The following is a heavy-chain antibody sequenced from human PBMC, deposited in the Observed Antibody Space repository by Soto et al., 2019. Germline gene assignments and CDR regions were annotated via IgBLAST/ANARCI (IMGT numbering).Heavy chain of an antibody. CDR2: ISNSGGST. Sequence: GGSLRLSCAVSGFTFSGYAMSWVRQAPGKGLEWVSGISNSGGSTFYSDSVKGRFTISRDNSENTLYLQMNSLKDEDTAVYFCARDQAGGWISHGYDHWGQGSRVTVS. CDR1: GFTFSGYA. V-gene: IGHV3-23*01. J-gene: IGHJ4*02. CDR3: ARDQAGGWISHGYDH. D-gene: IGHD5-12*01.